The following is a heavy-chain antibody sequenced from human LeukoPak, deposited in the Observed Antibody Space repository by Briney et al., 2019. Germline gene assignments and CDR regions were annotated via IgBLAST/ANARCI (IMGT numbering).Heavy chain of an antibody. D-gene: IGHD1-1*01. CDR2: ISGSGGST. V-gene: IGHV3-23*01. J-gene: IGHJ4*02. CDR3: ARTGNPATGDY. CDR1: GFTFSSYG. Sequence: GGSLRLSCAASGFTFSSYGMSWVRQAPGKGLEWVSAISGSGGSTYYADSVKGRFIISRDNSKNTLYLQMNSLRAEDTAVYYCARTGNPATGDYWGQGTLVTVSS.